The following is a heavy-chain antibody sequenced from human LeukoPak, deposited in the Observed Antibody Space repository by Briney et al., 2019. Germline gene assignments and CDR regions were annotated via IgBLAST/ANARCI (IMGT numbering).Heavy chain of an antibody. J-gene: IGHJ4*02. Sequence: GGSLRLTCAASGFTFSSYAMSWVGQAPGKGLERVSAISGSGGSTYYADSVKGRFTISRDNSKNTLYLQMNSLRAEDTAVYYCAKDADYDFWSSPFDYWGQGTLVTVSS. CDR1: GFTFSSYA. V-gene: IGHV3-23*01. CDR2: ISGSGGST. D-gene: IGHD3-3*01. CDR3: AKDADYDFWSSPFDY.